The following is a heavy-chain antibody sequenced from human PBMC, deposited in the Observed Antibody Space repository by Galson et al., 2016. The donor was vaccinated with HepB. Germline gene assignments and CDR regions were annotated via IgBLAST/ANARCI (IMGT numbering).Heavy chain of an antibody. V-gene: IGHV3-73*01. CDR2: IRSKVHSYST. J-gene: IGHJ4*02. Sequence: SLRLSCAASGFSFSASGMHWVRQASGKELEWVGRIRSKVHSYSTTYAVSVQGRFTISRDDSTNTMYLQMNSLTTEDTAVYFCTRQEGFDFWTGYHDYWGQGTLVTVSS. D-gene: IGHD3/OR15-3a*01. CDR3: TRQEGFDFWTGYHDY. CDR1: GFSFSASG.